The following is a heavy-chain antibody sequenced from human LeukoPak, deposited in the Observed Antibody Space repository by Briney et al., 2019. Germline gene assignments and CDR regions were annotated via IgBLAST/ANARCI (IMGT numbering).Heavy chain of an antibody. CDR3: ARVYSESDLRYFDWSTFDY. V-gene: IGHV3-30*02. J-gene: IGHJ4*02. CDR2: VRYDGDNK. CDR1: GFTFSSFA. D-gene: IGHD3-9*01. Sequence: GGSLRLSCAASGFTFSSFAMHWVRQAPGKGLEWVAFVRYDGDNKLYADSVKGRFTISRDNSKNTLYLQMNSLRAEDTAVYYCARVYSESDLRYFDWSTFDYWGQGTLVTVSS.